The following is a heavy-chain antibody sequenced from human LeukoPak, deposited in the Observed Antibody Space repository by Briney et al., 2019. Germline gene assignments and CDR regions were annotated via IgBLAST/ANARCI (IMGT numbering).Heavy chain of an antibody. CDR3: ARLPTPQRLVGGYWAYFAY. CDR1: GFTFSSYA. J-gene: IGHJ4*02. Sequence: PGGSLRLSCAASGFTFSSYAMHWVRQAPGKGLEWVAVISYDGSNKYYADSVKGRFTISRDNSKNTLYLQMNSLRAEDTAVYYVARLPTPQRLVGGYWAYFAYGAQGTLVTVS. D-gene: IGHD6-13*01. CDR2: ISYDGSNK. V-gene: IGHV3-30*04.